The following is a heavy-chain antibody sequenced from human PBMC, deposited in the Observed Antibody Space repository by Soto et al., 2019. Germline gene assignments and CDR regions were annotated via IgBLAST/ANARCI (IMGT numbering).Heavy chain of an antibody. J-gene: IGHJ4*02. Sequence: EVQLVESGGDLVQRGGSLRLSCAASGFDVSNTDMSWVRQAPGKVLEWVSVIYSGGYTNYADSVKGRFIVSRDSPKNTLYLQMDSLRAEDTAVYYCAREAIIVIAAPEYYFDYWGQGTLVTVSS. V-gene: IGHV3-66*01. CDR1: GFDVSNTD. CDR2: IYSGGYT. CDR3: AREAIIVIAAPEYYFDY. D-gene: IGHD3-22*01.